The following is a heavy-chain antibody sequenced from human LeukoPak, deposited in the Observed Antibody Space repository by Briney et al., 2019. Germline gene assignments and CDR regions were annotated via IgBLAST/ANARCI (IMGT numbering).Heavy chain of an antibody. CDR1: GYTFTIYT. CDR3: ARTTRSWYEDNDAFDI. J-gene: IGHJ3*02. V-gene: IGHV1-3*01. D-gene: IGHD6-13*01. Sequence: ASVKVSCKASGYTFTIYTIHLVRQAPGQRPEWMGWINAGNGNRRYSEKFQGRVTITRDTSASTANMELSSLRSEDTAVYYCARTTRSWYEDNDAFDIWGQGTTVTVSS. CDR2: INAGNGNR.